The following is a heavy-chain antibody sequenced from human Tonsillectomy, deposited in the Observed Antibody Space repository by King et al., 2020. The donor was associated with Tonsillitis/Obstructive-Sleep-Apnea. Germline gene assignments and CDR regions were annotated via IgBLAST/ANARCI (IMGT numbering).Heavy chain of an antibody. D-gene: IGHD6-13*01. J-gene: IGHJ6*03. Sequence: VQLVESGGDLVQPGMSLRLSCAASGFTFDDYAIHWVRQPPGKGLEWVSGISWNGGSVVYADSVKGRFTVSRDNAKNSLYLQMNSLKPEDTALYYCVKDRYGSNWPAGYMDVWGKATTVSVSS. CDR2: ISWNGGSV. V-gene: IGHV3-9*01. CDR1: GFTFDDYA. CDR3: VKDRYGSNWPAGYMDV.